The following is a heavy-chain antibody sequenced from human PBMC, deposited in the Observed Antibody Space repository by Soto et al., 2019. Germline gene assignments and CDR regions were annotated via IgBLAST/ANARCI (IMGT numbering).Heavy chain of an antibody. V-gene: IGHV3-74*03. CDR1: GFTFSNSW. J-gene: IGHJ4*01. D-gene: IGHD1-7*01. CDR2: INSDGTDT. CDR3: ARDVSWRGELY. Sequence: EVQLVESGGGLVQPGGSLRLSCAASGFTFSNSWMHWVRQVPGKGLLWVSRINSDGTDTKYADSVKGRFTISRDNAKNTLYLQMNSLRAEDTAVYYCARDVSWRGELYWGQGTLVTVSS.